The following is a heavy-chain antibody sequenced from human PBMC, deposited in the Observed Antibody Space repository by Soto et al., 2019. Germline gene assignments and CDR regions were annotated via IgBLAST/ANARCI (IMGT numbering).Heavy chain of an antibody. CDR1: GGSFSGYY. V-gene: IGHV4-34*01. Sequence: NPSETLSLTCAVYGGSFSGYYWSWIRQPPGKGLEWIGQINHSGSTNYNPSPKSRVTISVDTSKNNISLKLSSVTAADKAVYYCARPGYSSGARNWFDPWGQGTLVTVSS. CDR2: INHSGST. J-gene: IGHJ5*02. CDR3: ARPGYSSGARNWFDP. D-gene: IGHD6-19*01.